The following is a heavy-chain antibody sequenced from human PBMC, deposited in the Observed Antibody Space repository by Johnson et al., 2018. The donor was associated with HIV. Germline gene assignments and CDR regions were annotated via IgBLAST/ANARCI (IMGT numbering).Heavy chain of an antibody. CDR1: GFTFSSYA. CDR2: ISYDGSNK. Sequence: VQLVESGGGVVQPGRSLRLSCAASGFTFSSYAMHWVRQAPGKGLEWVAVISYDGSNKYYADSVKGRFTISRDNAKNTLYLQMNSLRAEDTAVYYCARACITSDWDDAFDIWGQGTMVTVSS. J-gene: IGHJ3*02. D-gene: IGHD3-10*01. V-gene: IGHV3-30*04. CDR3: ARACITSDWDDAFDI.